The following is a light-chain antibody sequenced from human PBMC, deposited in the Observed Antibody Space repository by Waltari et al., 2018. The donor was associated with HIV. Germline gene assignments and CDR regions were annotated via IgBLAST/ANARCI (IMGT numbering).Light chain of an antibody. CDR1: QSVSSSY. V-gene: IGKV3-20*01. CDR2: GAS. CDR3: QQAYT. J-gene: IGKJ2*01. Sequence: EIVLTQSPGTLSLSPGERATLSCRASQSVSSSYLAWYQQKPGQAPRLLIYGASSRATGIPDRVSGSGSGTDFTLTISRLEPEDFAVYYCQQAYTFGQGTKVEIK.